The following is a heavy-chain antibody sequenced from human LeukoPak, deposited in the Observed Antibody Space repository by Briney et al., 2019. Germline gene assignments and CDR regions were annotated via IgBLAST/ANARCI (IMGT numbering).Heavy chain of an antibody. J-gene: IGHJ6*03. CDR2: IFYSGST. Sequence: PSETLSLTCTVSGGSISTSNYYWGWIRQPPGKGLEWIGNIFYSGSTYYSPSLKSRVTISLDTSRNQFSLKLSSVTAADTAVYYRARDSYGYYYYYYMDVWGKGTTVTVSS. CDR3: ARDSYGYYYYYYMDV. CDR1: GGSISTSNYY. V-gene: IGHV4-39*07. D-gene: IGHD5-18*01.